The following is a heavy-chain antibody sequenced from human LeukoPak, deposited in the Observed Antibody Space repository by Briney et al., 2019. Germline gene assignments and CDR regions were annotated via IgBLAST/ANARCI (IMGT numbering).Heavy chain of an antibody. J-gene: IGHJ6*02. CDR3: ARAYYHASGGAFGMDV. V-gene: IGHV3-33*01. Sequence: GRSLRLSCAASGFTFCSYGMHSVCQAPGKGLEWVALNWLDGNKKDYVDSVKGRFTISRDNSKKTLYLQMNSLRAEDTALYYCARAYYHASGGAFGMDVWGQGTTVTVSS. D-gene: IGHD3-10*01. CDR2: NWLDGNKK. CDR1: GFTFCSYG.